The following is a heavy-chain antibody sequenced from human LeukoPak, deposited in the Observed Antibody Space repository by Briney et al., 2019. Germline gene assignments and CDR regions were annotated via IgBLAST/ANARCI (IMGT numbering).Heavy chain of an antibody. CDR3: ARWVAAAAGYYYMDV. CDR2: INHSGST. J-gene: IGHJ6*03. D-gene: IGHD6-13*01. V-gene: IGHV4-34*01. CDR1: GGSFSGYY. Sequence: SETLSLTCAVYGGSFSGYYWSWIRQPPGKGLEWIGEINHSGSTNYNPSLKSRVTISVDTSKNQFSLKLSSVTAADTAVYYCARWVAAAAGYYYMDVWGKGTTVTVSS.